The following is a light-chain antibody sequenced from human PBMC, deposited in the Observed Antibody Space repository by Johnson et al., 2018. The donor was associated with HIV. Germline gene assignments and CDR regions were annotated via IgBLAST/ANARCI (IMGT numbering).Light chain of an antibody. CDR1: SSNIGKNY. CDR3: GTWDSSLSAGV. J-gene: IGLJ1*01. V-gene: IGLV1-51*02. Sequence: QSVLTQPPSVSAAPGQKVTISCSGSSSNIGKNYVSWYQQLPGTAPKLLIYESTNRPSGIPDRFSGSKSGTSATLGISGLQTGDEADYYCGTWDSSLSAGVFGTGTKVTVL. CDR2: EST.